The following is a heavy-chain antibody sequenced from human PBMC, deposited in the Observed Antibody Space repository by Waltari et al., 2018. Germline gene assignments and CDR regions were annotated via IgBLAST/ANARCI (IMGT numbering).Heavy chain of an antibody. D-gene: IGHD6-13*01. CDR3: ARGGDLSSSWQFDY. CDR2: SNAGNGNT. Sequence: QVQLVQSGAEVKKPGASVKVSCKASGYTFTSYAMHWVRQSPGQRLEWMGWSNAGNGNTKYSQKFQGRVTITRDTSASTAYMELSSLRSEDTAVYYCARGGDLSSSWQFDYWGQGTLVTVSS. CDR1: GYTFTSYA. V-gene: IGHV1-3*01. J-gene: IGHJ4*02.